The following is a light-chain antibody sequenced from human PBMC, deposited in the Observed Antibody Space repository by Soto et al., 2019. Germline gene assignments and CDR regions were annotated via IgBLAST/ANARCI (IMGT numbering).Light chain of an antibody. CDR1: SRDVDGYNY. J-gene: IGLJ2*01. V-gene: IGLV2-14*01. Sequence: QSALTQPASVSGSPGQSITISCTGTSRDVDGYNYVSWYHQHPGKAPKLMIYEVSNRPSGVSNRFSGSKSGKTASLTISGLQAEDEGDYYCSSYTGSSTLLFGGGTKVTVL. CDR3: SSYTGSSTLL. CDR2: EVS.